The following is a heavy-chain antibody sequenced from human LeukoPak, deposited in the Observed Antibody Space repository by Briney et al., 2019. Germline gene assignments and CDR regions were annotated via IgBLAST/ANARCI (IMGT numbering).Heavy chain of an antibody. V-gene: IGHV5-51*01. Sequence: GESLKISCKGSGYTFTNYWIGWVRQMPGKGLEFMGIIYPGDSDTRYSPSFQGQVTISADKSISTAYLQWSSLKASDTAMYYCARLGPDTSSWGYFDYWGQGTLVTVSS. D-gene: IGHD6-13*01. CDR1: GYTFTNYW. CDR3: ARLGPDTSSWGYFDY. J-gene: IGHJ4*02. CDR2: IYPGDSDT.